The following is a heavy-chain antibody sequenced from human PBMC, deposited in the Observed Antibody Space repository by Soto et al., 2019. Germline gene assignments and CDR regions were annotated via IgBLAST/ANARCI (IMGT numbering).Heavy chain of an antibody. J-gene: IGHJ4*02. D-gene: IGHD3-10*01. CDR2: IYYSGST. CDR1: GGSISSYY. CDR3: ARENYYALDY. Sequence: SETLSLTCTVSGGSISSYYWSWIRQPPGKGLEWIGYIYYSGSTNYNPSLKSRVTISLDTSKNQFSLELNSVTAADTAVYYCARENYYALDYWGPGTLVTVSS. V-gene: IGHV4-59*01.